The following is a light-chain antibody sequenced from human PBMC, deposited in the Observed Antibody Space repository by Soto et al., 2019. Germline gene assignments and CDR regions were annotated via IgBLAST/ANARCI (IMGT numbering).Light chain of an antibody. V-gene: IGKV3-15*01. CDR1: QSVSSN. CDR3: QQYNNWPPWT. J-gene: IGKJ1*01. Sequence: EIVMTQSPAILSMSPGERATLSCRASQSVSSNLAWYQQKPGQAPRLLIYGASTRATGIPARFSGSGSGTEFTLTISSLQSEDSAVYYCQQYNNWPPWTFGQGTKVDIK. CDR2: GAS.